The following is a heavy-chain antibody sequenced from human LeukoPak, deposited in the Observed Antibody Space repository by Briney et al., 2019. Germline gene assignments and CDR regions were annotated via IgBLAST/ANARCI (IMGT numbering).Heavy chain of an antibody. V-gene: IGHV3-23*01. CDR2: ITFNGGRT. CDR3: ARGKWELYG. Sequence: GGSLRLSCAASGFTFSTYPMNWVRQAPGKGPEWVSAITFNGGRTFYADSVKGRFTISRDNSKNTLYLQMNSLRAEDTAVYYCARGKWELYGWGQGTLVTVSS. J-gene: IGHJ4*02. D-gene: IGHD1-26*01. CDR1: GFTFSTYP.